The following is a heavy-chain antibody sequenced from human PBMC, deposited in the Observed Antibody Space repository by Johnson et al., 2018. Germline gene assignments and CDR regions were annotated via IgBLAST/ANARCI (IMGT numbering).Heavy chain of an antibody. D-gene: IGHD6-13*01. CDR2: ISYVGSNK. J-gene: IGHJ1*01. Sequence: QVQLVESGGGVVQPGRSLRLSCAASGFTFSSYGIHWVRQAPDKGLEWVAVISYVGSNKYFADSVKGRFTISRDNSKNTLYLQMNSLRAEDTAVYYCAKDGEIAAVGTGGYCHHWGEGTLVTVSS. CDR1: GFTFSSYG. V-gene: IGHV3-30*18. CDR3: AKDGEIAAVGTGGYCHH.